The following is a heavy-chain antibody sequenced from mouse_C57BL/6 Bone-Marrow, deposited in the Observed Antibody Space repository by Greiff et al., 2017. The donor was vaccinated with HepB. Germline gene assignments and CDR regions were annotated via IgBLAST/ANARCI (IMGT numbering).Heavy chain of an antibody. V-gene: IGHV1-64*01. CDR2: IHPNSGST. Sequence: VQLQQPGAELVKPGASVKLSCKASGYTFTSYWMHWVKQRPGQGLEWIGMIHPNSGSTNYNEKFKSKATLTVDKSSSTAYMQLSSLTSEDSAVYYCARRGYYGSSFYYYAMDYWGQGTSVTVSS. J-gene: IGHJ4*01. CDR1: GYTFTSYW. D-gene: IGHD1-1*01. CDR3: ARRGYYGSSFYYYAMDY.